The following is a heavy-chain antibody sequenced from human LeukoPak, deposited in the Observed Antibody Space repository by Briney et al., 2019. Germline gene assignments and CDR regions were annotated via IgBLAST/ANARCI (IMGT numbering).Heavy chain of an antibody. J-gene: IGHJ6*02. Sequence: GGSLRLSCAASGFTFSSYSMNWVRQAPGKGLEWVSFITGSSNTIYYTDSVKGRFTISRDNAKNSLYLQMNSLRDEDTAVYYCARIGGSGSSYYYYGMDVWGQGTTVTVSS. CDR2: ITGSSNTI. CDR3: ARIGGSGSSYYYYGMDV. V-gene: IGHV3-48*02. CDR1: GFTFSSYS. D-gene: IGHD3-10*01.